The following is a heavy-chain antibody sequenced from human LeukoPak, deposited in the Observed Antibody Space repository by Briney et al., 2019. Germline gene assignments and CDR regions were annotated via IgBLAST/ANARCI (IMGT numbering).Heavy chain of an antibody. J-gene: IGHJ6*02. CDR3: ARDRCSSTSCYGYHYYYGMDV. CDR1: GFTFSSYA. CDR2: ISYDGSNK. Sequence: GGSLRLSCAASGFTFSSYAMHWVRQAPGKGLEWVAVISYDGSNKYYADSVKGRFTISRDNSKNTLYLRMNSLRAEDTAVYYCARDRCSSTSCYGYHYYYGMDVWGQGTTVTVSS. D-gene: IGHD2-2*01. V-gene: IGHV3-30-3*01.